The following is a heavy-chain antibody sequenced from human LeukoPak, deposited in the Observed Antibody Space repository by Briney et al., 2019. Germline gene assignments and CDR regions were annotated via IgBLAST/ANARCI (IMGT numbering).Heavy chain of an antibody. CDR2: ISAYNGNT. V-gene: IGHV1-18*01. CDR3: AREGQQLVAAIFGYYYYMDV. D-gene: IGHD6-6*01. Sequence: ASVKVSCKASGYTFTSYGISWVRQAPGQGLEWMGWISAYNGNTNYAQKLQGRVTMTTDTSTSTVYMELSSLRSEDTAVYYCAREGQQLVAAIFGYYYYMDVWGKGTTVTVSS. J-gene: IGHJ6*03. CDR1: GYTFTSYG.